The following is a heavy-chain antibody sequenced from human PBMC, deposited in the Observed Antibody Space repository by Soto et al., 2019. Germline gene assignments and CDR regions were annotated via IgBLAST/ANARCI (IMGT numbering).Heavy chain of an antibody. D-gene: IGHD2-2*01. J-gene: IGHJ4*02. CDR2: INEDGSEK. Sequence: EVQLVESGGGLVQPGGSLRLSCAASGFTFSSYWMSWVRQAPGKGLEWVANINEDGSEKYYVDSVKGRFTISRDNAKNSLYLQMTSLRAEDTAVYYCAGDCTRTSCSFDYWGQGSLVTVSS. CDR3: AGDCTRTSCSFDY. CDR1: GFTFSSYW. V-gene: IGHV3-7*01.